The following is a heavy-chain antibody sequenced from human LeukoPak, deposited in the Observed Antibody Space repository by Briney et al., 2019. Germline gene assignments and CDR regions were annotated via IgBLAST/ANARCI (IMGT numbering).Heavy chain of an antibody. CDR1: GGSISSGSYY. J-gene: IGHJ6*03. D-gene: IGHD2-2*01. CDR3: ARDLIVVVPATKDYYYYYMDV. CDR2: IYTSGST. V-gene: IGHV4-61*02. Sequence: SETLSLTCTVSGGSISSGSYYWSWIRQPAGKGLEWIGRIYTSGSTNYNPSLKSRVTISVDTSKNQFSLKLSSVTAADTAVYYCARDLIVVVPATKDYYYYYMDVWGKGTTVTVSS.